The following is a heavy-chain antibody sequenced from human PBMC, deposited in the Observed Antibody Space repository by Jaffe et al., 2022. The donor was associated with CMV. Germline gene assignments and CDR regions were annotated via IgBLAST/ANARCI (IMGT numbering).Heavy chain of an antibody. D-gene: IGHD3-3*01. V-gene: IGHV3-7*03. CDR1: GFTFSSYW. Sequence: EVQLVESGGGLVQPGGSLRLSCAASGFTFSSYWMSWVRQAPGKGLEWVANIKQDGSEKYYVDSVKGRFTISRDNAKNSLYLQMNSLRAEDTAVYYCARMKHIPNFWSGYYPLGPFDYWGQGTLVTVSS. CDR3: ARMKHIPNFWSGYYPLGPFDY. CDR2: IKQDGSEK. J-gene: IGHJ4*02.